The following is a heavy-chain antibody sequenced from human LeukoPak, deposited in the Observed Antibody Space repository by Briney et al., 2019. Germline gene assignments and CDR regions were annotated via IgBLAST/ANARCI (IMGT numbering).Heavy chain of an antibody. V-gene: IGHV4-59*01. CDR1: GDSISSYY. Sequence: SETLSLTCTVSGDSISSYYWSWLRQPPGKGQEWHGYIYYSGSTNYNASLKRRVTISVDTSNTQFSLKLSSVTAADTAVYYCARGENSGSYSLRMFELDYWGQGTLVTVSS. CDR2: IYYSGST. CDR3: ARGENSGSYSLRMFELDY. D-gene: IGHD1-26*01. J-gene: IGHJ4*02.